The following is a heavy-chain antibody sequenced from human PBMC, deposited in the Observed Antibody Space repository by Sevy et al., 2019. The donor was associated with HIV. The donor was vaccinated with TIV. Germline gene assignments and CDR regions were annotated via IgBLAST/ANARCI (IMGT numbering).Heavy chain of an antibody. Sequence: GGSLRLSCAASEFTFSSYWMSWVRQAPGKGLEWVANIKQAGSEKYYVDSVKGRFTISRDNAKKSLYLQMNSLRAEDTAVYYCARSGGSYDYGMDVWGQGTTVTVSS. CDR1: EFTFSSYW. J-gene: IGHJ6*02. V-gene: IGHV3-7*01. CDR3: ARSGGSYDYGMDV. CDR2: IKQAGSEK. D-gene: IGHD1-26*01.